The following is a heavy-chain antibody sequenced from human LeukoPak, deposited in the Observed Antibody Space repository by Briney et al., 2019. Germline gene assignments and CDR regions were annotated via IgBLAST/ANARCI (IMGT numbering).Heavy chain of an antibody. CDR2: ISSYSGNT. V-gene: IGHV1-18*01. CDR3: ARDTTVVTPDGFDV. D-gene: IGHD4-23*01. J-gene: IGHJ3*01. CDR1: GYTFIRYC. Sequence: ASVKVSCKASGYTFIRYCISWVRQAPGQGLEWMGCISSYSGNTNYAQKLQGRVTMTTDTSTNTAYMELRSLRSDDTAVYYCARDTTVVTPDGFDVWGQGTTLTVSS.